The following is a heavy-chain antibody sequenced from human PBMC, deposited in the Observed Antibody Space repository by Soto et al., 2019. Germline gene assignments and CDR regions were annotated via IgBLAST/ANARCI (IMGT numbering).Heavy chain of an antibody. CDR1: GFTFSSNS. CDR3: ARVIWSGHLTSDL. CDR2: ISSSSSTI. Sequence: EVQVVESGGGLVQPGGSLRLSCAASGFTFSSNSMNWVRQAPGKGLEWISYISSSSSTIYADSVKGRFTISRDNAKNSLYLQRNSLRDEDTDVYYCARVIWSGHLTSDLWGQGTLVTVSS. V-gene: IGHV3-48*02. D-gene: IGHD3-3*01. J-gene: IGHJ5*02.